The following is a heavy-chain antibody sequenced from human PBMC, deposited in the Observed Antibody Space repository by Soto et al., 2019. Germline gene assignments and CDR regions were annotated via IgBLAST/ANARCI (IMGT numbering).Heavy chain of an antibody. Sequence: PSETLSLTCAVYGGSFSGYYWSWIRQPPGKGLEWIGEINHSGSTNYNPSLKSRVTISVDTSKNQFSLKLNSVTAADTALYYCARVVAPPRRYYFDSSGYYNDYWGQGTLVTVSS. CDR1: GGSFSGYY. D-gene: IGHD3-22*01. V-gene: IGHV4-34*01. J-gene: IGHJ4*02. CDR3: ARVVAPPRRYYFDSSGYYNDY. CDR2: INHSGST.